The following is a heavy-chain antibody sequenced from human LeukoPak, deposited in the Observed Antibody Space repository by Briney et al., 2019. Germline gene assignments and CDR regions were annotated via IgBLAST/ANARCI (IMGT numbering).Heavy chain of an antibody. J-gene: IGHJ3*02. V-gene: IGHV3-53*01. CDR3: ARGRGDGFDI. CDR2: IYTGGSA. Sequence: GGSLRLSCAASEFTFSSYWMTWVRQAPGKGLEWVSVIYTGGSAYYADSVKGRFTISRDNSKNTLYLQINSLRAEDTAVYYCARGRGDGFDIWGQGTMVTVSS. CDR1: EFTFSSYW.